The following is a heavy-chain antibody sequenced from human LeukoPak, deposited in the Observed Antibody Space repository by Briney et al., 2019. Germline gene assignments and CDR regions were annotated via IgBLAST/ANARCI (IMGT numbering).Heavy chain of an antibody. J-gene: IGHJ3*02. Sequence: PSETLSLTCTVSGGSVRSYYWSWIRQPPGEGLEWIANIHNTGSTNYNPSLKSRVTISLDTSKNEFSLKLTSVTAADTAVYYCVRDWEGFNFDIWGQGTMVTVSS. D-gene: IGHD1-26*01. V-gene: IGHV4-59*02. CDR1: GGSVRSYY. CDR2: IHNTGST. CDR3: VRDWEGFNFDI.